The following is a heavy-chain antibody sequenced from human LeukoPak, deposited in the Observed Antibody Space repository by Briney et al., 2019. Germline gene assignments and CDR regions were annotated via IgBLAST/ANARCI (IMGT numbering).Heavy chain of an antibody. V-gene: IGHV3-23*01. CDR3: TRMVGGYYFDY. J-gene: IGHJ4*02. CDR1: GFTFSDYY. CDR2: ISGSGGST. D-gene: IGHD3-10*02. Sequence: GGSLGLSCAASGFTFSDYYMSWIRQAPGKGLEWVSAISGSGGSTYYADSVKGRFTISRDNSKNTLYLQMNSLKTEDTAVYYCTRMVGGYYFDYWGQGTLVTVSS.